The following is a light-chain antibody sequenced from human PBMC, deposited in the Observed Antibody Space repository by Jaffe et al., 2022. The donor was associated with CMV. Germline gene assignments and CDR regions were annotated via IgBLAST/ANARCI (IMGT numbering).Light chain of an antibody. CDR1: QSVYNNY. CDR3: QQYGSSPRT. CDR2: GAS. J-gene: IGKJ1*01. Sequence: ENVLTQSPGTLSLSPGERATLSCRASQSVYNNYLAWYQQKPGQAPSLLIYGASTRATGIPDRFSGSGSGTDFTLTISSLEPEDSAVYYCQQYGSSPRTFGQGTKVEIK. V-gene: IGKV3-20*01.